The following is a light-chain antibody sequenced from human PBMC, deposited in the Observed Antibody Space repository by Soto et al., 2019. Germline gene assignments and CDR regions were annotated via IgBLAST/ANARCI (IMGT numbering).Light chain of an antibody. CDR2: EVS. V-gene: IGLV2-8*01. Sequence: QSVLTQPPSASGSPGQSVTFSCTGTSSDVGGYNYVSWYQQHPGKAPKLMIYEVSKRPSGVPDRFSGSKSGNTASLTVSGLQAEDEADYYCSSYAGSNSYVFXTGTKVTVL. J-gene: IGLJ1*01. CDR3: SSYAGSNSYV. CDR1: SSDVGGYNY.